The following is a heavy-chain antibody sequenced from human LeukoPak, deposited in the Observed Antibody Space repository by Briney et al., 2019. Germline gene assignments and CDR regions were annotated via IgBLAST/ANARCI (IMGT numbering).Heavy chain of an antibody. D-gene: IGHD3-3*01. CDR2: IYCGGST. J-gene: IGHJ4*02. CDR3: ARVGSLYYDFWSGYSPRGYADY. V-gene: IGHV3-66*01. CDR1: GFTFSSYS. Sequence: GGSLRLSCAASGFTFSSYSMNWVRQAPGKGLEWVSVIYCGGSTYYADSVKGRFTISRDNSKNTLYLQMNSLRAEDTAVYYCARVGSLYYDFWSGYSPRGYADYWGQGTLVTVSS.